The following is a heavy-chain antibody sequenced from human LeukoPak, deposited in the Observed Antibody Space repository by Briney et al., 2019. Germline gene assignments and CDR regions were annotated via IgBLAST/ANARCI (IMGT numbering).Heavy chain of an antibody. CDR2: IYVDGRT. V-gene: IGHV4-39*01. CDR1: GDSIGSSHYY. Sequence: PSETLSLTCTISGDSIGSSHYYWVWIRQRPGKGLEWVGSIYVDGRTYYNEALKSRVTIFSDTTKVQLYLRLSSVTTTDTAIHYCARRSHCTGGSCPSVWGQGTTVTVSS. J-gene: IGHJ6*02. CDR3: ARRSHCTGGSCPSV. D-gene: IGHD2-15*01.